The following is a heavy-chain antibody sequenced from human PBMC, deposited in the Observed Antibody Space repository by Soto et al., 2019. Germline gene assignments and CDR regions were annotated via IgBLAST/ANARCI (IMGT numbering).Heavy chain of an antibody. CDR1: GYTFTDYG. CDR3: ARGGDSVVGATVY. V-gene: IGHV1-8*01. J-gene: IGHJ4*02. D-gene: IGHD1-26*01. CDR2: MNPKSGDT. Sequence: QVQLVQSGAEVKMPGASVKVSCKASGYTFTDYGINWVRQATGQGLEWMGWMNPKSGDTVYAQKFQGRVSMTRATSISTAYVELNSLKSEDTAVYYCARGGDSVVGATVYWGQGTLVTVSS.